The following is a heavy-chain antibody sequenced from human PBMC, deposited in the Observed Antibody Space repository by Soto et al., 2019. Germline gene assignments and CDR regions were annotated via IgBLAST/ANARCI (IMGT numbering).Heavy chain of an antibody. D-gene: IGHD3-3*01. CDR2: ISGSGATT. CDR1: GFTFSSNA. CDR3: ERDWRDFVY. J-gene: IGHJ4*02. V-gene: IGHV3-23*01. Sequence: GGSLRLSCAASGFTFSSNAMSWVRQAPGKGLEWVSGISGSGATTYYADSVKGRFTIYRDNSKNTLYLLMNSLTADDTAVYYYERDWRDFVYWGQGTLVTVSS.